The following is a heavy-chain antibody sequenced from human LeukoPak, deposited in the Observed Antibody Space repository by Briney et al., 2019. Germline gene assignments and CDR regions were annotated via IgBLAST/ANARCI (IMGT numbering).Heavy chain of an antibody. CDR3: AKGGYNWNQYFQH. Sequence: GGSLRLSCAASGFTFSSYGMHWVRQAPGKGLEWVALGRFTISRDNSKNTLYLQMNSLRAEDTAVYYCAKGGYNWNQYFQHLGQGTLVTVSS. D-gene: IGHD1-1*01. V-gene: IGHV3-30*02. CDR1: GFTFSSYG. J-gene: IGHJ1*01.